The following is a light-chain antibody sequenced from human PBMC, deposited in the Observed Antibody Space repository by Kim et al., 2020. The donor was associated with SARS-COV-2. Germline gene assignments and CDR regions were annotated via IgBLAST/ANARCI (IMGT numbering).Light chain of an antibody. Sequence: SYELTQPPSVSVSPGQTASITCSGYKLGDKYVSWYQQKPGQSPGVVIYQDNQRPSGIPERFSGSNSGNTATLTISGTQAMDEADYYCQAWDSSTQNYV. V-gene: IGLV3-1*01. CDR1: KLGDKY. CDR3: QAWDSSTQNYV. CDR2: QDN. J-gene: IGLJ1*01.